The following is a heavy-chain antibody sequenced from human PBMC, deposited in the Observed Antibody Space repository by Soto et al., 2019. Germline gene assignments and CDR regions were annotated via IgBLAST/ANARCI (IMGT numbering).Heavy chain of an antibody. CDR2: INSDGSNT. D-gene: IGHD2-2*01. CDR1: GFTFSSFW. J-gene: IGHJ4*02. V-gene: IGHV3-74*01. Sequence: EVQLVESGGGLVQPGGSLRLSCAASGFTFSSFWMHWVRQAPGEGLVWVSRINSDGSNTNYADSVKGRFTISRDNAKNTLYLQMNSLSAGDTAVYYCTRGGVPAAMSYWGQGTLVAVSS. CDR3: TRGGVPAAMSY.